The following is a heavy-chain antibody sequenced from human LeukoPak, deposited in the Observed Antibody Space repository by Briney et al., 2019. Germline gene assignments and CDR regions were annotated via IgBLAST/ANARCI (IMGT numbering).Heavy chain of an antibody. CDR2: INPNSGGT. Sequence: ASVKVSCKASGYTFTGYYMHWVRQAPGQGLEWMGWINPNSGGTNYAQKFQGRVTMTRDTSISTAYMELSRLRSDDTAVYYCARDDSTVTTSVWFDPWGQGTLVTVSS. D-gene: IGHD4-17*01. CDR3: ARDDSTVTTSVWFDP. V-gene: IGHV1-2*02. CDR1: GYTFTGYY. J-gene: IGHJ5*02.